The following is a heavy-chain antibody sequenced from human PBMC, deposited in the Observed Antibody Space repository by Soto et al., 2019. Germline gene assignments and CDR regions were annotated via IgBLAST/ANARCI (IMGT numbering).Heavy chain of an antibody. Sequence: QVQLVQSGAEMKKPGASVKVSCKASGYTFTNYGISWVRQAPGQGLEWMGWISAYNGDTNYAQKLQGRVTMTTATSTSTASIELRSLRSHDTAMYYCARDRVAATTRLAFAIWGQGTMVTVSS. CDR3: ARDRVAATTRLAFAI. J-gene: IGHJ3*02. D-gene: IGHD1-26*01. V-gene: IGHV1-18*01. CDR1: GYTFTNYG. CDR2: ISAYNGDT.